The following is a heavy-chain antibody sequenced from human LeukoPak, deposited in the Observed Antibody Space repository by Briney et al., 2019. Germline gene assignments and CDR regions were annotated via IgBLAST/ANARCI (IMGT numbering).Heavy chain of an antibody. V-gene: IGHV1-8*03. D-gene: IGHD6-13*01. Sequence: GASVKVSCKASGGTFSSYAINWVRQATGQGLEWMGWMNPNSGKTGYAQKFQGRVTISSNTSISTAYMELSSLRSEDTAVYYCARGFDRQQLNYYYSMDVWGKGTTVTVSS. CDR2: MNPNSGKT. CDR3: ARGFDRQQLNYYYSMDV. J-gene: IGHJ6*03. CDR1: GGTFSSYA.